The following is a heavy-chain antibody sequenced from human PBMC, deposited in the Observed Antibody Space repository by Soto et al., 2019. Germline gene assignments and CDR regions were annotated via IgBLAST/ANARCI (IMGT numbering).Heavy chain of an antibody. CDR1: GFTFSNAW. CDR2: IKSKTDGGTT. D-gene: IGHD3-10*01. V-gene: IGHV3-15*07. Sequence: GGSLRLSCAASGFTFSNAWMNWVRQAPGKGLEWVGRIKSKTDGGTTDYAAPVKGRFTISRDDSKNTLYLQMNSLKTEDTAVYYCTTVRLWFGDLLPKYYFDYWGQGTLVTVSS. CDR3: TTVRLWFGDLLPKYYFDY. J-gene: IGHJ4*02.